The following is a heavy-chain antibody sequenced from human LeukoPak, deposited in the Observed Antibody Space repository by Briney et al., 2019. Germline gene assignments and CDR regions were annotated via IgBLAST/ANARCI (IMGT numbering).Heavy chain of an antibody. D-gene: IGHD2-2*02. CDR1: GFTFSSYW. Sequence: GGSLRLSCAASGFTFSSYWMHWVRQAPGKGLVWVSRINSDGSSTSYADSVKGRFTISRDNAKNTLYLQMNSLRAEDTAVYYCARAPDIVVVPAAIGDGDDYYYYYGMDVWGQGTTVTVSS. V-gene: IGHV3-74*01. CDR3: ARAPDIVVVPAAIGDGDDYYYYYGMDV. J-gene: IGHJ6*02. CDR2: INSDGSST.